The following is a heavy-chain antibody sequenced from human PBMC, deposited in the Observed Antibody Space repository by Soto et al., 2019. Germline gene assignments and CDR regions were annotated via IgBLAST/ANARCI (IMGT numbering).Heavy chain of an antibody. CDR3: AKDLSWGQSDY. CDR2: IRSDGSAT. CDR1: GFTFSSYW. V-gene: IGHV3-74*01. D-gene: IGHD3-16*01. J-gene: IGHJ4*02. Sequence: EVELVESGGGLVQPGGSLRLSCAACGFTFSSYWMHWFRQDPVKGLVWVSSIRSDGSATQYEDSVKGRFTVSRDNAKNTLYLQMNSLRDEDTAVYYCAKDLSWGQSDYWGQGTLVIVSS.